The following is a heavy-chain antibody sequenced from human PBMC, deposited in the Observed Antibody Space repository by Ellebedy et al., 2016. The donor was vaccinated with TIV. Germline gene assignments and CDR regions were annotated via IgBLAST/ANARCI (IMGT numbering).Heavy chain of an antibody. CDR3: ASGYYDILTGQGWFDP. Sequence: GESLKISCAASGFTFSSYGMHWVRQAPGKGLEWVAVISYDGSNKYYADSVKGRFTISRDNSKNTLYLQMNSLRAEDTAVYYCASGYYDILTGQGWFDPWGQGTLVTVSS. CDR1: GFTFSSYG. V-gene: IGHV3-30*19. CDR2: ISYDGSNK. J-gene: IGHJ5*02. D-gene: IGHD3-9*01.